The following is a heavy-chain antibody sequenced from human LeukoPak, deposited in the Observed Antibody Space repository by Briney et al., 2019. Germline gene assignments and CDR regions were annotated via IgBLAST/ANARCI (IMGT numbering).Heavy chain of an antibody. J-gene: IGHJ4*02. CDR3: AKDSRRAQWLALDS. CDR1: GFTFDDYA. CDR2: ISWNSGGI. V-gene: IGHV3-9*01. D-gene: IGHD6-19*01. Sequence: GRSLRLSCAASGFTFDDYAMHWVRQAPGKGLEWVSGISWNSGGIGYAGSVKGRFTMSRDNAKNSLYLQMNSLRPEDTALYYCAKDSRRAQWLALDSWGQGTLVTVSS.